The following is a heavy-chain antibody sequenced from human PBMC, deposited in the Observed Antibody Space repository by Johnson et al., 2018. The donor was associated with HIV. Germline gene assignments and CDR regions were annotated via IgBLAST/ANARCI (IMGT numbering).Heavy chain of an antibody. J-gene: IGHJ3*01. CDR1: GFTVSSNY. CDR3: TRGSFTDDAFDV. Sequence: VQLVESGGGLVQPGGSLRLSCAASGFTVSSNYMSWVRQAPGKGLEWVSVMYSGGSPYYADSVKGRFTISRDNSKNTLYLQMNSLRPEDTAVYYCTRGSFTDDAFDVWGLGTMVTVSS. CDR2: MYSGGSP. D-gene: IGHD1-26*01. V-gene: IGHV3-66*02.